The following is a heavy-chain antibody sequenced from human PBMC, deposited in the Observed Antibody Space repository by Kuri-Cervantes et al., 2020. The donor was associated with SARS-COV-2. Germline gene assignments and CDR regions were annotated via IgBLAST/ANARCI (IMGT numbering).Heavy chain of an antibody. V-gene: IGHV3-30*04. CDR2: ISYDGSNK. D-gene: IGHD3-22*01. CDR1: GFTFSSYA. Sequence: GGSLRLSCAASGFTFSSYAMHWVRQAPGKGLEWVAVISYDGSNKYYADSVKGRFTISRDNSKNTLYLQMNSLRAEDTAAYYCARDADDSSGYDYFDYWGQGTLVTVYS. J-gene: IGHJ4*02. CDR3: ARDADDSSGYDYFDY.